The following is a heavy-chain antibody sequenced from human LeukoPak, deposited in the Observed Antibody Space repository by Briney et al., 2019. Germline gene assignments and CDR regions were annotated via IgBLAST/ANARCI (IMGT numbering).Heavy chain of an antibody. CDR1: GFTFSSYE. J-gene: IGHJ4*02. CDR3: ARDAYYYDSSGYRVAVSSFEY. CDR2: INAGGSTI. Sequence: GGSLRLSCAASGFTFSSYEMNWVRQAPGKGLEWVSYINAGGSTIYYADSVKGRFTISRDNAKNSLYLQMNSLRAEDTAVYYCARDAYYYDSSGYRVAVSSFEYWGQGTLVTVSS. V-gene: IGHV3-48*03. D-gene: IGHD3-22*01.